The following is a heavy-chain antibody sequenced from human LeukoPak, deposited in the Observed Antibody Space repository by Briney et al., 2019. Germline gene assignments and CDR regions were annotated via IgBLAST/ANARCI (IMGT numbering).Heavy chain of an antibody. V-gene: IGHV3-7*03. CDR3: ARGTVGGSYFDY. CDR1: EFILSNYW. CDR2: IKQDGSEK. J-gene: IGHJ4*02. Sequence: GGSLGLSCAASEFILSNYWMSWVRQAPGKGLEWVANIKQDGSEKYFVDSVRGRFTISRDNAKNSLYLQMNSLRAEDTAVYYCARGTVGGSYFDYWGQGTLVTVSS. D-gene: IGHD1-26*01.